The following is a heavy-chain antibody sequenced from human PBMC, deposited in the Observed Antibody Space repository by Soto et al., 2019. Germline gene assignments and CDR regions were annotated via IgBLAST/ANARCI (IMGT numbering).Heavy chain of an antibody. D-gene: IGHD3-22*01. J-gene: IGHJ4*02. Sequence: SLLKLSCTAVVDAYSMDPISRRIHEPGQGLEWMGGIIPIFGTANYAQKFQGRVTITADESTSTAYMELSSLRSEDTAVYYCAREDYYDRSGYYGWGQGTLVTVSS. CDR1: VDAYSMDP. CDR2: IIPIFGTA. CDR3: AREDYYDRSGYYG. V-gene: IGHV1-69*01.